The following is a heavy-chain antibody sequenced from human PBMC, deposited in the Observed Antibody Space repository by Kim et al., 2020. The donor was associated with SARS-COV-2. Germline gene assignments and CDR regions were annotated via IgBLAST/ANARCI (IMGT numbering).Heavy chain of an antibody. CDR1: GGSFSGYY. J-gene: IGHJ4*02. D-gene: IGHD3-10*01. Sequence: SETLSLTCAVYGGSFSGYYWSWIRQPPGKGLEWIGEINHSGSTNYNPSLKSRVTISVDTSKNQFSLKLSSVTAADTAVYYCARGAMVRGVIIHIFDYWGQGTLVTVSS. V-gene: IGHV4-34*01. CDR3: ARGAMVRGVIIHIFDY. CDR2: INHSGST.